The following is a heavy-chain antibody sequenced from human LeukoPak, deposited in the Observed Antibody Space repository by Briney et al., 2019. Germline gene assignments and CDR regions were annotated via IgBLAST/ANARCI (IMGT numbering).Heavy chain of an antibody. D-gene: IGHD1-26*01. CDR1: GFTFSSYA. Sequence: PGGSLRLSCVASGFTFSSYAMSWVRQAPGKGLEWVSAISGSGGSTYYADSVKGRFTISRDNSKNTLYLQMNSLRAEDTAVYYCAKDLIVGARGGLDDAFHIWGQGTMVTVSS. CDR2: ISGSGGST. CDR3: AKDLIVGARGGLDDAFHI. V-gene: IGHV3-23*01. J-gene: IGHJ3*02.